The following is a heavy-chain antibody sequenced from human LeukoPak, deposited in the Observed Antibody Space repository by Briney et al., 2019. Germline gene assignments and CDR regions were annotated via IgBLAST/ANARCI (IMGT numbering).Heavy chain of an antibody. Sequence: GGSLRLSCAASGFSFSSYAMHWVRQAPGKGLEWVAVISYDGSNKYYGDSVKGRFTISRDNGENTLYVQMNGLRAEDTALYYCAKGYDSSGYMGDYWGQGTLVAVSS. V-gene: IGHV3-30*01. J-gene: IGHJ4*02. CDR1: GFSFSSYA. CDR3: AKGYDSSGYMGDY. CDR2: ISYDGSNK. D-gene: IGHD3-22*01.